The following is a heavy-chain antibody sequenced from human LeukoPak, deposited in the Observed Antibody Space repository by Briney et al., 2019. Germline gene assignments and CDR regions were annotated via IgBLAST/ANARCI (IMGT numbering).Heavy chain of an antibody. CDR1: GFTFGSYA. V-gene: IGHV3-30-3*01. D-gene: IGHD1-14*01. J-gene: IGHJ4*02. Sequence: PGRSLRLSCAASGFTFGSYAMHWVRQAPGKGLEWVAVISYDGSNKYYADSVKGRFTISRDNSKNTLYLQMNSLRAEDTAVYYCARDPTVLNGYWGQGTLVTVSS. CDR2: ISYDGSNK. CDR3: ARDPTVLNGY.